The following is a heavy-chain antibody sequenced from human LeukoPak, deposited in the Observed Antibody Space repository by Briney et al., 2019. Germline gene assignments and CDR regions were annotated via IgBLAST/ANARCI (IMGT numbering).Heavy chain of an antibody. CDR3: ARDRIAAASPDWFDP. CDR2: ISSSSSYI. J-gene: IGHJ5*02. D-gene: IGHD6-13*01. V-gene: IGHV3-11*06. CDR1: GFTFSDYY. Sequence: PGGSLRLSCAASGFTFSDYYMSWIRQAPGKGLEWVSYISSSSSYIYYADSVKGRFTISRDNAKNSLYLQMNSLRAEDTAVYYCARDRIAAASPDWFDPWGQGTLVTVSS.